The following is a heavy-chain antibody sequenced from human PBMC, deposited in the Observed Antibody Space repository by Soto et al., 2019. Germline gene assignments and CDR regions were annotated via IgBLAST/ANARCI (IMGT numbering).Heavy chain of an antibody. CDR3: TTNLRGYSYGYWPY. J-gene: IGHJ4*02. D-gene: IGHD5-18*01. Sequence: GGSLRLSCAASGFTFSNAWMNWVRHAPGKGLEWVGRIKSKTDGGTTDYAAPVKGRFTISRDDSKNTLYLQMNSLKTEDTAVYYCTTNLRGYSYGYWPYWGQGTLVTVSS. V-gene: IGHV3-15*07. CDR1: GFTFSNAW. CDR2: IKSKTDGGTT.